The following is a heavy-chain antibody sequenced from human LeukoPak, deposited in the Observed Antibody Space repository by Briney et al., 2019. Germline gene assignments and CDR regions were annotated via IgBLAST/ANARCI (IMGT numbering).Heavy chain of an antibody. V-gene: IGHV4-4*09. CDR3: ARSALYYDILTGAAPYNMDV. CDR1: GGSISSYY. J-gene: IGHJ6*03. D-gene: IGHD3-9*01. Sequence: PSETLSLTCSVSGGSISSYYWSWIRQPPGKGLEWIGYIYTSGSTNYNPSLKSRVTISVDTSKNQFSLKLSSVTAADTAVYYCARSALYYDILTGAAPYNMDVWGKGTTVTVSS. CDR2: IYTSGST.